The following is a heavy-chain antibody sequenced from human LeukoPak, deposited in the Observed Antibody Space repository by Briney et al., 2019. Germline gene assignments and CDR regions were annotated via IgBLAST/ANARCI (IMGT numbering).Heavy chain of an antibody. D-gene: IGHD4-17*01. J-gene: IGHJ4*02. CDR1: GGSISSGGYY. Sequence: PSQTLSLTCTVSGGSISSGGYYWSWIRQHPGKDLEWIGYIYYSGSTYYNPSLKSRVTISVDTSKNQFSLKLSSVTAADTAVYYCARYGGDYDIDYWGQGTLVTVSS. V-gene: IGHV4-31*03. CDR3: ARYGGDYDIDY. CDR2: IYYSGST.